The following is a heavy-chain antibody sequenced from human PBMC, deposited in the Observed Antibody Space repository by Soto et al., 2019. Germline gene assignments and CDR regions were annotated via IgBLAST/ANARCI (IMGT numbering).Heavy chain of an antibody. D-gene: IGHD2-15*01. Sequence: EVQLVESGGGLVQPGGSLRLSCAASGITLSDYWMHWVRQAPGKGLVWVSRINSDGSSISYADSVKGRFTLSRDNAKNTVYLQMNSLGADDTAMSYCARRAYCGGGSCSALGDSWGQGTLVTVSS. CDR2: INSDGSSI. CDR3: ARRAYCGGGSCSALGDS. CDR1: GITLSDYW. J-gene: IGHJ5*01. V-gene: IGHV3-74*01.